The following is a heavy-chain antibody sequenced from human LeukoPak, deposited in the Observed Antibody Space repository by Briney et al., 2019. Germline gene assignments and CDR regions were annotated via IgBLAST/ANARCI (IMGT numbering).Heavy chain of an antibody. CDR1: GGSFSGYY. CDR3: ATPRPGGEVTAITTSFDY. D-gene: IGHD2-21*02. Sequence: SETLSLTCAVYGGSFSGYYWSWIRQPPGKGLEWIGEINHSGSTNYNPSLKSRVTISVDTSKNQFSLKLSSVTAADTAVYYCATPRPGGEVTAITTSFDYWGQGTLVTVSS. V-gene: IGHV4-34*01. CDR2: INHSGST. J-gene: IGHJ4*02.